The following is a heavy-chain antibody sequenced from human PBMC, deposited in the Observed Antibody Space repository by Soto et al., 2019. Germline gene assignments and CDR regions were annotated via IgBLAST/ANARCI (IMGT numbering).Heavy chain of an antibody. V-gene: IGHV4-38-2*01. CDR3: VRSGDDYGSYIDY. D-gene: IGHD4-17*01. CDR2: INHRGNS. CDR1: GYSISSSYY. J-gene: IGHJ4*02. Sequence: SETLSLTCDVSGYSISSSYYWAWVRQPPGKGMEWIGSINHRGNSFYNPSLKSRVTISVDTSRNQGSLKVSSVTAADTAVYYCVRSGDDYGSYIDYWGQGTLVTVSS.